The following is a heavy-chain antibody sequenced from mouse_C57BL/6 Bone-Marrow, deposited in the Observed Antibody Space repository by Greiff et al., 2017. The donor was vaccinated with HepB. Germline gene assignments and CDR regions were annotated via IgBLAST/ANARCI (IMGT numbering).Heavy chain of an antibody. J-gene: IGHJ2*01. V-gene: IGHV1-64*01. CDR2: IHPNSGST. CDR3: ARDFTTVVAFDY. CDR1: GYTFTSYW. D-gene: IGHD1-1*01. Sequence: QVQLKQPGAELVKPGASVKLSCKASGYTFTSYWMHWVKQRPGQGLEWIGMIHPNSGSTNYNEKFKSKATLTVDKSSSTAYMQLSSLTSEDSAVYYCARDFTTVVAFDYWGQGTTLTVSS.